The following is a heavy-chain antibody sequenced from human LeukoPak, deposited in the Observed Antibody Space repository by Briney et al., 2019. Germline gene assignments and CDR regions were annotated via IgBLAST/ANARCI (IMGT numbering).Heavy chain of an antibody. CDR2: VNSDGSTT. D-gene: IGHD6-13*01. Sequence: QPGRSLRLSCAASGFTFSSYGMHWVRQAPGKGLVWVSRVNSDGSTTNYADSVKGRFTISRDNAENTLYMRMNSLRPEDTAVYYCARGYYSSSRFDSWGQGTLVTVSS. CDR1: GFTFSSYG. V-gene: IGHV3-74*01. CDR3: ARGYYSSSRFDS. J-gene: IGHJ4*02.